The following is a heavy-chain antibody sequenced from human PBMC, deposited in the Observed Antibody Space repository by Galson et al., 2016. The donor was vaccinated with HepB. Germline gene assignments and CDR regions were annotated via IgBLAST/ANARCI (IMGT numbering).Heavy chain of an antibody. V-gene: IGHV3-53*01. Sequence: SLRLSCAASGFTFSSYWMTWVRQAPGKGLEWVSAIYSGGSTYYADAVKGHFTVSRDNPKNTVYLQMNSLRAEDTAVYYCAREAIAAAGTHDAFDIWGQGTMVTVCS. CDR3: AREAIAAAGTHDAFDI. J-gene: IGHJ3*02. CDR2: IYSGGST. D-gene: IGHD6-13*01. CDR1: GFTFSSYW.